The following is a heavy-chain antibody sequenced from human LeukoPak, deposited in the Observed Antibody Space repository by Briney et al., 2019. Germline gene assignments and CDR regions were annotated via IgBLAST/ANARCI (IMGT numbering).Heavy chain of an antibody. V-gene: IGHV1-2*02. J-gene: IGHJ4*02. CDR2: INPATGAT. CDR1: GYTFTDYY. CDR3: ARDTRRGYTGYDMPGD. Sequence: ASVKVSCKASGYTFTDYYIHWVRQAPGQGLEWMGWINPATGATKFAQKFQGRVTLTRDTSSSTTYMDLNRLTSDDTAVYYCARDTRRGYTGYDMPGDWSQGTLVIVSS. D-gene: IGHD5-12*01.